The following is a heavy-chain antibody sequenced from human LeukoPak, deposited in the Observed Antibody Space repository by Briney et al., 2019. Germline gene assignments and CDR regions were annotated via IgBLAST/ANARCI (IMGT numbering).Heavy chain of an antibody. CDR1: GSTFTVSY. Sequence: ASVKVSCRDSGSTFTVSYMHWVRQAPGQGLEWMGWINPNSGGTNYAQKFQGRVTMTRDTSISTAYMELSSLISDDTALYYCARPLNSGAYPVDYWGQGTLVTVSS. D-gene: IGHD1-26*01. V-gene: IGHV1-2*02. CDR3: ARPLNSGAYPVDY. J-gene: IGHJ4*02. CDR2: INPNSGGT.